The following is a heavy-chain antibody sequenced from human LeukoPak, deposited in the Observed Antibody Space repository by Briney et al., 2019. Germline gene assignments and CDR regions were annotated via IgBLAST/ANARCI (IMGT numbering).Heavy chain of an antibody. Sequence: SVKVSCKASGGTFSSYAISWVRQAPGQGLEWMGGIIPTFGTANYAQKFQGRVTITADESTSTAYMELSSLRSEDTAVYYCAREGTYDSSGYGAPRGWFDPWGQGTLVTVSS. D-gene: IGHD3-22*01. CDR2: IIPTFGTA. CDR1: GGTFSSYA. CDR3: AREGTYDSSGYGAPRGWFDP. V-gene: IGHV1-69*13. J-gene: IGHJ5*02.